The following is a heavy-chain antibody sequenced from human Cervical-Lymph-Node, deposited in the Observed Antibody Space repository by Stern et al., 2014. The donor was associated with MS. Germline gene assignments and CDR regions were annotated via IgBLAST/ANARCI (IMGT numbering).Heavy chain of an antibody. Sequence: QVQLQESGPGLVKPSETLSLTCTVSGGSTSSSNYYWGWIRQPPGKGLEWIASISHSGSSYSIPSLKRRLTISIDTSKNQVSLKLIFVTAADTAVYYCASLNGSGSYPDYWGQGTLVIVSS. CDR1: GGSTSSSNYY. CDR2: ISHSGSS. V-gene: IGHV4-39*01. CDR3: ASLNGSGSYPDY. D-gene: IGHD3-10*01. J-gene: IGHJ4*02.